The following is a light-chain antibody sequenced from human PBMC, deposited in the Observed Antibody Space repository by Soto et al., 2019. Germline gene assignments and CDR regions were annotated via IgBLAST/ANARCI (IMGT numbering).Light chain of an antibody. CDR3: QQLNSYPLT. J-gene: IGKJ4*01. V-gene: IGKV1-9*01. Sequence: DIQLTQSPSFLSASVGARFTITCRASQGIGSFLAWYQQKPGKAPNLLIYAASTLQSGVPSRFSGSGSGTEFTLTISSLQPQDFATYYCQQLNSYPLTFGGGTKVEIK. CDR2: AAS. CDR1: QGIGSF.